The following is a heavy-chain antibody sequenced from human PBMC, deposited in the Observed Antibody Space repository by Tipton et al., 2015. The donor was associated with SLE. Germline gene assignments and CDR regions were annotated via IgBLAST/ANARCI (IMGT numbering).Heavy chain of an antibody. CDR2: VSYSGST. Sequence: TLSLTCSVSGGSINVYYWSWVRQPPGKGLEWIGYVSYSGSTNYNPSLQSRVTISLDTSKNQFSLKLRSVTAADTAVYYCARLPDYFDHWGQGALVTVSS. J-gene: IGHJ4*02. CDR3: ARLPDYFDH. V-gene: IGHV4-59*01. CDR1: GGSINVYY.